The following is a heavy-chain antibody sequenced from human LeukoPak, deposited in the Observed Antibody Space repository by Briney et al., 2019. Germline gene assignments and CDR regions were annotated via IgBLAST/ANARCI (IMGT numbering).Heavy chain of an antibody. Sequence: GESLKISCKGSGYSFTRNWISWVRQMPGKGLEWMGRIDPSDSYTNYSPSFQGHVTISADKSISTAYLQWSSLQASDTAMYYCARLSGGYARGDYWGQGTLVTVSS. CDR3: ARLSGGYARGDY. J-gene: IGHJ4*02. CDR2: IDPSDSYT. D-gene: IGHD2-15*01. V-gene: IGHV5-10-1*01. CDR1: GYSFTRNW.